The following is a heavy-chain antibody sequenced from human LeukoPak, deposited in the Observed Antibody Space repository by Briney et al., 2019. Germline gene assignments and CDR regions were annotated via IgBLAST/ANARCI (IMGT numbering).Heavy chain of an antibody. CDR3: AKARMVRGVIPYYFDY. CDR1: GFTFSSYA. J-gene: IGHJ4*02. D-gene: IGHD3-10*01. Sequence: GGSLRLSCAASGFTFSSYAMSWVRQAPGKGLEWVSAISGSGGSTYYADSVKGRFTISRDNSKNTLYLQMNSLRAEDTAVYYCAKARMVRGVIPYYFDYWGQGTLVTVSS. V-gene: IGHV3-23*01. CDR2: ISGSGGST.